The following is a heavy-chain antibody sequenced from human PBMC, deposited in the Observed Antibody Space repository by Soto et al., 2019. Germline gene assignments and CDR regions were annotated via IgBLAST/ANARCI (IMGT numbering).Heavy chain of an antibody. Sequence: ASVKVSCKASGYTFTSYYMHWVRQAPGQGLEWMGRINPNSGGTNYAQKFQGWVTMTRDTSISTAYMELSRLRSDDTAVYYCARGSVRGILTGYNYYYYGMDVWGQGTTVTVSS. J-gene: IGHJ6*02. V-gene: IGHV1-2*04. CDR3: ARGSVRGILTGYNYYYYGMDV. D-gene: IGHD3-9*01. CDR2: INPNSGGT. CDR1: GYTFTSYY.